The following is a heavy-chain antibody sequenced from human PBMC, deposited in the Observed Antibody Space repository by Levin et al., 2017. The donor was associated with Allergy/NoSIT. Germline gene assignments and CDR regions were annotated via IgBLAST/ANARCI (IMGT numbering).Heavy chain of an antibody. D-gene: IGHD1-20*01. CDR1: GGSFSGYY. CDR3: ARRLTGINYPLGDY. J-gene: IGHJ4*02. CDR2: INHSGST. Sequence: SETLSLTCAVYGGSFSGYYWSWIRQPPGKGLEWIGEINHSGSTNYNPSLKSRVTISVDTSKNQFSLKLSSVTAADTAVYYCARRLTGINYPLGDYWGQGTLVTVSS. V-gene: IGHV4-34*01.